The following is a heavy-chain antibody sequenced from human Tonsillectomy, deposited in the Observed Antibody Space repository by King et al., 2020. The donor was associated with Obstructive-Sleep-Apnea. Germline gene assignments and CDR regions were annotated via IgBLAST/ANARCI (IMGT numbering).Heavy chain of an antibody. J-gene: IGHJ4*02. V-gene: IGHV3-7*03. Sequence: VQLVESGGGLVQPGGSLRLSCAASGFTFSIYWMSWVRQAPGKRLEWVANIRQEGSEKYYMDSVKGRFSISRDNAKNSLYLQMNSLRAEDTAVYYCARLEYTSSKRAFEYWGQGTLVTVSS. D-gene: IGHD6-6*01. CDR3: ARLEYTSSKRAFEY. CDR1: GFTFSIYW. CDR2: IRQEGSEK.